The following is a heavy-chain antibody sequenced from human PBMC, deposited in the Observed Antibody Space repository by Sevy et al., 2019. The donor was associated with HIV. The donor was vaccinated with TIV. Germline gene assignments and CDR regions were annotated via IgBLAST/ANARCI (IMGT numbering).Heavy chain of an antibody. Sequence: GGSLRLSCAVSGFRFDYYAMTWVRQAPGKGLEWVSTISSNGLSTYYTDSVKGRFTMFRDNFKNTPYLQLNSLGVEDTAGYFCAEDVARDFWSAYSPGYFDYWGQGSLVTVSS. D-gene: IGHD3-3*01. CDR3: AEDVARDFWSAYSPGYFDY. CDR1: GFRFDYYA. J-gene: IGHJ4*02. V-gene: IGHV3-23*01. CDR2: ISSNGLST.